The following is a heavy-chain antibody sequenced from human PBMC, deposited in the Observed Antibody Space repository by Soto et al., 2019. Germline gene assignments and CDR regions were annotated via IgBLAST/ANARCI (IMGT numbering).Heavy chain of an antibody. V-gene: IGHV1-69*01. Sequence: QVQLVQSGAEVEKPGSSVKVSCKASGGTFSSYAISWVRQAPGQGREWMGGVIPIFGTGNYAQKFQGRVTITAAETTSTGYMQLSSVRSEETAVYYCARPYYYDSSGSNYYYYYGMDVWGQGTTVTVSS. D-gene: IGHD3-22*01. CDR1: GGTFSSYA. CDR3: ARPYYYDSSGSNYYYYYGMDV. CDR2: VIPIFGTG. J-gene: IGHJ6*02.